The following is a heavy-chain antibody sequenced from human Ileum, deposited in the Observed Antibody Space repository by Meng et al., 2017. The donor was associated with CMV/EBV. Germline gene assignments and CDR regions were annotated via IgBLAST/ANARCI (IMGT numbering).Heavy chain of an antibody. CDR1: GFTFSNYD. D-gene: IGHD2-15*01. J-gene: IGHJ5*01. V-gene: IGHV3-48*03. CDR3: ARSAAAPGDS. CDR2: ISSKSDSI. Sequence: GGSLRLSCAASGFTFSNYDMNWVRQAPGRGLEWVSYISSKSDSIFQADSVKGRFTISRDNVKNSIYLQMNSLRGEDTAIYYCARSAAAPGDSWGQGTLVTVSS.